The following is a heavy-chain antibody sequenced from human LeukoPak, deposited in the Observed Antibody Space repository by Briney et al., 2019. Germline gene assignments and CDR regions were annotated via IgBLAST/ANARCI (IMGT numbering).Heavy chain of an antibody. V-gene: IGHV1-2*06. D-gene: IGHD2-2*01. J-gene: IGHJ4*02. CDR2: INPNSGDT. Sequence: ASVKVSCKASGYTFTGYHMHWVRQAPGQGLEWMGRINPNSGDTNYAQKFQGRVTMTRDTSISTAYMELSKLRSDDTAVYYCARDYCSSTSCLFDYWGQGTLVTVSS. CDR1: GYTFTGYH. CDR3: ARDYCSSTSCLFDY.